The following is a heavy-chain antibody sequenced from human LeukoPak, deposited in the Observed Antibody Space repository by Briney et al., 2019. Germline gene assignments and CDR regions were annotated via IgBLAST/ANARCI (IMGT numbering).Heavy chain of an antibody. J-gene: IGHJ5*02. Sequence: SETPSLTCAVYGGSFSGYYWSWIRQPPGKGLEWIGYIYYSGSTNYNPSLKSRVTISVDTSKNQFSLKLSSVTAADTAVYYCARNVAGSYSWFDPWGQGTLVTVSS. CDR2: IYYSGST. V-gene: IGHV4-59*01. D-gene: IGHD3-10*01. CDR3: ARNVAGSYSWFDP. CDR1: GGSFSGYY.